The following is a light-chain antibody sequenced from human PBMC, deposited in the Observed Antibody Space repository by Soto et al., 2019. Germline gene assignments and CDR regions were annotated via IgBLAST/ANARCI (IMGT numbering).Light chain of an antibody. CDR1: QSISSGY. J-gene: IGKJ1*01. CDR3: QQRSNWPPWT. Sequence: EIVMPQSPCTLAFPPWKRAAFSCRASQSISSGYLAWYQQKPGQAPRLLIYDASNRATGIPARFSGSGSGTDFTLTISSLEPEDFAVYYCQQRSNWPPWTFGQGTKVDIK. CDR2: DAS. V-gene: IGKV3-11*01.